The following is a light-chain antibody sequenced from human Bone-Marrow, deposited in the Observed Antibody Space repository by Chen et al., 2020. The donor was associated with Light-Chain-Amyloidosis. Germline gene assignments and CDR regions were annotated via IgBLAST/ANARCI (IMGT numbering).Light chain of an antibody. V-gene: IGLV3-25*03. J-gene: IGLJ2*01. CDR1: DLPTKY. CDR2: RDT. CDR3: QAADSSGTYEVI. Sequence: SSELTQPPSVSVSPGQTARITCSGDDLPTKYAYWYQQKPGQAPVLVIHRDTERPSGISERFSGSSSGTTATLTIRGVKAEDEADYHWQAADSSGTYEVIFGGGTKLTVL.